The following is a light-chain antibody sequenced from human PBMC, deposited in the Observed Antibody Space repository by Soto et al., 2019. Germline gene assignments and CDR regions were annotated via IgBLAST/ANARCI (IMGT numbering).Light chain of an antibody. CDR1: SSDVGGYNY. V-gene: IGLV2-14*01. J-gene: IGLJ1*01. CDR3: SSFTSAYTFV. Sequence: ALAQPASVSGSPGQSIAISCTGTSSDVGGYNYVSWYQQHPGKAPKLLISEVSIRPSGVSDRFSGSKSGNTASLTISGLQTEDEADYYCSSFTSAYTFVFGRGTKVTVL. CDR2: EVS.